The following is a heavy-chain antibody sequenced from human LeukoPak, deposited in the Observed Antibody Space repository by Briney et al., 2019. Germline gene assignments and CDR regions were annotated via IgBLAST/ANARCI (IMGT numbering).Heavy chain of an antibody. J-gene: IGHJ3*02. CDR3: ARASRDSYNWIAFDI. Sequence: PGGSLRLSCAASGFTFSSYWMSWVRQAPGKGLEWVSYISSSGSTIYYADSVKGRFTISRDNAKNSLYLQMNSLRAEDTAVYYCARASRDSYNWIAFDIWGQGTMVTVSS. CDR1: GFTFSSYW. D-gene: IGHD5-24*01. V-gene: IGHV3-48*04. CDR2: ISSSGSTI.